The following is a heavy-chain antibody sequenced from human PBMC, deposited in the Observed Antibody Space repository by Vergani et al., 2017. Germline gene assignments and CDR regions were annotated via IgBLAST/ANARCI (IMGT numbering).Heavy chain of an antibody. CDR2: IIPSFGTA. CDR1: GGTFSSYA. J-gene: IGHJ4*02. Sequence: QVQLVQSGAEVKKPGSSVKVSCKASGGTFSSYAISWVRQAPGQGLEWMGGIIPSFGTANYAQKFQGRVTITADESTSTAYMELSSLRSEDTAVYYCAGLGVNFSGSYYFDYWGQGTLVTVSS. CDR3: AGLGVNFSGSYYFDY. V-gene: IGHV1-69*01. D-gene: IGHD1-26*01.